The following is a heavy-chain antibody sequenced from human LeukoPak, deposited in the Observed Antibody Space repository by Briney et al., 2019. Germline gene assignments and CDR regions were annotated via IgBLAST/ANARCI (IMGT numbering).Heavy chain of an antibody. D-gene: IGHD3-9*01. V-gene: IGHV1-24*01. J-gene: IGHJ4*02. CDR1: GGTLTGLS. Sequence: ASVKVSCKVSGGTLTGLSIHWVRQAPGKGLEWMGGYAPEEGETIYAKKFQGRVTMTTDTSTSTAYMELGSLRSDDTAVYYCASFPLGTYYDILTGPEGYWGQGTLVTVSS. CDR2: YAPEEGET. CDR3: ASFPLGTYYDILTGPEGY.